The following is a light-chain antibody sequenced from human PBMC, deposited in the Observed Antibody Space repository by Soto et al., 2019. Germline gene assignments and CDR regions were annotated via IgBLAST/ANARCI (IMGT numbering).Light chain of an antibody. CDR3: QQHSSYPRT. V-gene: IGKV3-20*01. J-gene: IGKJ4*02. CDR1: QSVSSSY. CDR2: GAS. Sequence: EIVLTQSPSTLSLSLGERATLSCRASQSVSSSYLAWYQQKPGQAPRLLIYGASSWATGIPDRFSGSGSGTDFTLTISRLQPEDFAVYYCQQHSSYPRTFGGGTKVEIK.